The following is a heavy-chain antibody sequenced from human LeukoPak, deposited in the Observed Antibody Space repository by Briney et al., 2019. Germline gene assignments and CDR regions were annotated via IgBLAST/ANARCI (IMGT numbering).Heavy chain of an antibody. V-gene: IGHV1-2*02. CDR2: INPHRGGI. CDR3: ARAYDYGGKRDSFDI. CDR1: GYTFTDYY. D-gene: IGHD4-23*01. Sequence: GASVHVSCKASGYTFTDYYMHWVRQAPGQGLEWMGWINPHRGGIYFAQRFQGRVTMTRDTSISTAYMELSRLRSDDTGVYYCARAYDYGGKRDSFDIWGRGKMVTVSS. J-gene: IGHJ3*02.